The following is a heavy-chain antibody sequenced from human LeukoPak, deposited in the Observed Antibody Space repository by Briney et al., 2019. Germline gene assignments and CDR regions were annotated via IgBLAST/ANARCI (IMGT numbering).Heavy chain of an antibody. J-gene: IGHJ4*02. Sequence: GRSLRLSCAASGFTFSSYWMHWVRHAPGKGLVWVSRINSDGSSTSYADSVKGRFTISRDNAKNTLYLQMNSLRAEDTAVYYCAREERVLRFLEWLPHFDYWGQGTLVTVSS. V-gene: IGHV3-74*01. CDR3: AREERVLRFLEWLPHFDY. CDR2: INSDGSST. CDR1: GFTFSSYW. D-gene: IGHD3-3*01.